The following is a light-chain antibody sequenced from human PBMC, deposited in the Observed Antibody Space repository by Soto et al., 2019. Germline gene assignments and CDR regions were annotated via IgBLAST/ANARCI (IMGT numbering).Light chain of an antibody. J-gene: IGKJ1*01. CDR1: QGIGDT. CDR2: DTS. Sequence: EVVMRQSPATLSVSPGEGATLSCRASQGIGDTLAWYQHKPGQTPRLLIYDTSTRAAGVPTRFSGSRSGAEFTLTLSSLEPEDFAVSYCRQYGSSGTSGQGTKVDI. CDR3: RQYGSSGT. V-gene: IGKV3-15*01.